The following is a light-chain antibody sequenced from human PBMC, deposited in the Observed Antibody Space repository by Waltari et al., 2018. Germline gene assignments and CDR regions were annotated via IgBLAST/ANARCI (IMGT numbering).Light chain of an antibody. J-gene: IGKJ2*01. CDR1: ESLLYSDGKTF. CDR2: LVS. Sequence: IVMTQTPLSQPVTLGEPASISCRSGESLLYSDGKTFLDWYLQKPGQSPQLLIYLVSKRASGVADRFSGSGSGTDFTLKISRVEAEDVGVYYCMQSLRSPYTFGPGTKLEI. CDR3: MQSLRSPYT. V-gene: IGKV2-40*01.